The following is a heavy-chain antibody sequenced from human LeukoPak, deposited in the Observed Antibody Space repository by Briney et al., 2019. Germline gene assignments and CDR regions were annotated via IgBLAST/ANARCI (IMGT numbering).Heavy chain of an antibody. CDR3: ARDVDYYGSGSEFDY. V-gene: IGHV3-21*01. Sequence: GGSLRLSCGASGFTFSSYSMNWVRQAPGKGLEWVSSISSSSSYIYYADSVKGRFTISRDNAKNSLYLQMNSLRAEDTAVYYCARDVDYYGSGSEFDYWGQGTLVTVSS. CDR1: GFTFSSYS. D-gene: IGHD3-10*01. J-gene: IGHJ4*02. CDR2: ISSSSSYI.